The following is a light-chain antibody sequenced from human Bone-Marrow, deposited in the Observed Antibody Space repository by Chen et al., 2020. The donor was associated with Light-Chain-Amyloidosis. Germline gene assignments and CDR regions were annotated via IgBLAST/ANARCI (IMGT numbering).Light chain of an antibody. CDR2: GDN. Sequence: YELTQPPSVSVSPGQTARITCSGDDLPTKYAYWYQQKPGQAPVLVIHGDNERPSGISERFSGSSSGTTATLTISGVQAEDEADYHCQSADSSGTYEVIFGGGTKLTVL. CDR3: QSADSSGTYEVI. CDR1: DLPTKY. J-gene: IGLJ2*01. V-gene: IGLV3-25*03.